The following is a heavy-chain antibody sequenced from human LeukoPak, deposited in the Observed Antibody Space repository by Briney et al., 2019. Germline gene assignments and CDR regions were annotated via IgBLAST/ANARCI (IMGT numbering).Heavy chain of an antibody. D-gene: IGHD4-23*01. CDR1: GFTFSSYS. CDR3: ARVDRSIYGGKQNDDY. CDR2: ISSSSSYI. J-gene: IGHJ4*02. V-gene: IGHV3-21*01. Sequence: GGSLRLSCAASGFTFSSYSMNWVRQAPGKGLEWVSSISSSSSYIYYADSVKGRFTISRDNAKNSLYLQMNSLRAEDTAVYYCARVDRSIYGGKQNDDYWGQGTLVTVSS.